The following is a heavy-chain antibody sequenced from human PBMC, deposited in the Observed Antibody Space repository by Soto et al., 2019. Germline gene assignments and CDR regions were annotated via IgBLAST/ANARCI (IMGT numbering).Heavy chain of an antibody. J-gene: IGHJ4*02. Sequence: QVQLVQSGTEVKKSGASVKVSCKASGYAFTSYSVSWVRQAPGQGLEWMGSISTYSGKTNYVQSLQGSVTLTTDTSTTTAYLDLRSLRPDDTAIYYCARRYGDPSSSAGFDYWGQGPLVTVSS. D-gene: IGHD2-21*02. CDR1: GYAFTSYS. CDR3: ARRYGDPSSSAGFDY. V-gene: IGHV1-18*01. CDR2: ISTYSGKT.